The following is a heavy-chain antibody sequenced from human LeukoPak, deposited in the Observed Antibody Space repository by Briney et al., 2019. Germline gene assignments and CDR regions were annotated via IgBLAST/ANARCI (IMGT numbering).Heavy chain of an antibody. Sequence: ASVKVSCKASGHTSTGYYMYWVRQAPGQGLEWMGIINPSGGSTMYAQKFQGRVTMTRDTSTSTVYMELSSLRSEDTAVYYCARSLLVVVTAVDRAFDLWGQGTLVTVSS. CDR2: INPSGGST. D-gene: IGHD2-21*02. J-gene: IGHJ4*02. CDR3: ARSLLVVVTAVDRAFDL. V-gene: IGHV1-46*01. CDR1: GHTSTGYY.